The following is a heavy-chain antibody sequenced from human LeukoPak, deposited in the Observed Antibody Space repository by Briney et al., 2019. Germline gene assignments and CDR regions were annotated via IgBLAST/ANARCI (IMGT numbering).Heavy chain of an antibody. D-gene: IGHD1-26*01. CDR2: MYYSGST. Sequence: SETLSLTCTVSGGSISSGDYYWSWIRQPPGKGLEWIAYMYYSGSTYYNPSLKSRVTMSADTSKNQLSLKLSSVTAADTAVYYCARGAKRELPYYFDYWGQGTLVTVSS. J-gene: IGHJ4*02. CDR1: GGSISSGDYY. CDR3: ARGAKRELPYYFDY. V-gene: IGHV4-30-4*01.